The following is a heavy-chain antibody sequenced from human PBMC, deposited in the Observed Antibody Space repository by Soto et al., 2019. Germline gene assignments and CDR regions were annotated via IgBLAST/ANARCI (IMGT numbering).Heavy chain of an antibody. CDR1: GGTFSSYA. V-gene: IGHV1-69*06. CDR3: ARDGKGVGATGY. CDR2: IIPIFGTA. Sequence: ASVKVSCKASGGTFSSYAISWVRQAPGQGLEWMEGIIPIFGTANYAQKFQGRVTITADKSTSTAYMELSSLRSEDTAVYYCARDGKGVGATGYWGQGTLVTVSS. D-gene: IGHD1-26*01. J-gene: IGHJ4*02.